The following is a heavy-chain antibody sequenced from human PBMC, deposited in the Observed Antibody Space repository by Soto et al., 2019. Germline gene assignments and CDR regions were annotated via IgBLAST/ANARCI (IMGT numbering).Heavy chain of an antibody. CDR1: GGSISGYY. CDR3: ARNKYGSSGYYYWDYYHGMHG. CDR2: MYNTGST. D-gene: IGHD3-22*01. J-gene: IGHJ6*02. V-gene: IGHV4-59*01. Sequence: SETLSLTCTVSGGSISGYYWSWIRQPPGKGLEWIGYMYNTGSTSYNPSLKSRVTISVDTSKNQFSLKLNSVTAADTAVYYCARNKYGSSGYYYWDYYHGMHGWRQGTTVT.